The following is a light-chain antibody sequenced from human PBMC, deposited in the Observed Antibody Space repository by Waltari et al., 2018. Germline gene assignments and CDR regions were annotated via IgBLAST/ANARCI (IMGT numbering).Light chain of an antibody. CDR2: GDT. Sequence: QSVLTQPPSVSGAPGQRVTISCTASSSNIGTGFAVHWYQQLPGTAPKLLIYGDTTRPSGSPDRFSGSKSGTSASLAITGLQAEDEADYYCQSFDSSLSGWVFGGGTKLTVL. J-gene: IGLJ3*02. V-gene: IGLV1-40*01. CDR3: QSFDSSLSGWV. CDR1: SSNIGTGFA.